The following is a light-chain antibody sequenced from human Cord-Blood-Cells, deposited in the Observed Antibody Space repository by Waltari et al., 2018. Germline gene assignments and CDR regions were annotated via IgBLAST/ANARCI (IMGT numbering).Light chain of an antibody. J-gene: IGKJ5*01. V-gene: IGKV1-39*01. CDR3: QQSYSTPRT. CDR1: QSISSY. Sequence: DIQMTQSPSSLSASVGDRVTITCRASQSISSYLNWYQQKPGKAPQLLIYAASSLQSGVPSRCSCSGSGTDFTLTISLLQPEDFATYYCQQSYSTPRTFGQGTRLEIK. CDR2: AAS.